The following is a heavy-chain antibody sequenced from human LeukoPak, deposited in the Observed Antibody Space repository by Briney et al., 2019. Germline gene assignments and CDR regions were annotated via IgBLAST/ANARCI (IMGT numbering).Heavy chain of an antibody. CDR3: ARRGRWDFWFDP. Sequence: SETLSLTCTVSGGSISSYYWSWIRRPPGKGLEWIGYIYYSGSTNYNPSLKSRVTISVDTSKNQFSLKLSSVTAADTAVYYCARRGRWDFWFDPWGQGTLVTVSS. D-gene: IGHD5-24*01. J-gene: IGHJ5*02. CDR1: GGSISSYY. V-gene: IGHV4-59*08. CDR2: IYYSGST.